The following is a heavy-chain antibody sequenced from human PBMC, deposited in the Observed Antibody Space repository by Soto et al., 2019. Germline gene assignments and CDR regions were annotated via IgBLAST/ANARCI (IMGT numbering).Heavy chain of an antibody. CDR1: VYTFTSYG. CDR2: ISAYNGNT. J-gene: IGHJ6*02. D-gene: IGHD2-15*01. V-gene: IGHV1-18*01. Sequence: ASVKVSCKASVYTFTSYGISWVRQSPGQGLEWMGWISAYNGNTNYAQKLQGRVTMTTDTSTSTAYMELRSLRSDDTAVYYCGRDRLPLPVDPHSGMDVWGQGTTVTVSS. CDR3: GRDRLPLPVDPHSGMDV.